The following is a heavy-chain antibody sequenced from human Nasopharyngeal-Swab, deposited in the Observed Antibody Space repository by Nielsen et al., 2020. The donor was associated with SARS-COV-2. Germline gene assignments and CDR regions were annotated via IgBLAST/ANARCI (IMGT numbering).Heavy chain of an antibody. V-gene: IGHV3-30*18. J-gene: IGHJ5*02. CDR3: AKGLRIQLWLSDWFDP. D-gene: IGHD5-18*01. CDR1: GFTFSSYG. CDR2: ISYDGSNK. Sequence: GGSLRLSCAASGFTFSSYGMHWARQAPGKGLEWVAVISYDGSNKYYADSVKGRFTISRDNSKNTLYLQMNSLRAEDTAVYYCAKGLRIQLWLSDWFDPWGQGTLVTVSS.